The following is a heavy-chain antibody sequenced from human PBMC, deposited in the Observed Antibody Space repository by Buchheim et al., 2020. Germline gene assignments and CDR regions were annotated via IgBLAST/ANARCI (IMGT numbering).Heavy chain of an antibody. CDR2: ISYDGSNK. V-gene: IGHV3-30*18. CDR3: AKDRAFEGGKYYDILTGYYAAYYYGMDV. CDR1: GFTFSSYG. Sequence: QVQLVESGGGVVQPGRSLRLSCAASGFTFSSYGMHWVRQAPGKGLEWVAVISYDGSNKYYADSVKGRFTISRDNSKNTLYLQMNSLRAEDTAVYHCAKDRAFEGGKYYDILTGYYAAYYYGMDVWGQGTT. J-gene: IGHJ6*02. D-gene: IGHD3-9*01.